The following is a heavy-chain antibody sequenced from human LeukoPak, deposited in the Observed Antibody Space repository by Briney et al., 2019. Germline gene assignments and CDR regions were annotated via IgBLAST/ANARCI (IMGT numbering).Heavy chain of an antibody. D-gene: IGHD4-11*01. CDR2: ISGSGDNT. CDR3: AKNRGNYYYFDY. J-gene: IGHJ4*02. Sequence: GGSLRLSCAASGFTFSSYAMSWVRQAPGKGLECVSAISGSGDNTYYADSVKDRFTISRDKSKNTLYLQMTSLGAEDTAVYYCAKNRGNYYYFDYWGQGTLVTVSS. CDR1: GFTFSSYA. V-gene: IGHV3-23*01.